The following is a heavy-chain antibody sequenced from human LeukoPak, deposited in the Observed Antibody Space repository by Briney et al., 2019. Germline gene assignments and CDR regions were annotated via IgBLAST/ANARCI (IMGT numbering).Heavy chain of an antibody. Sequence: SETLSLTCAVYVDSLIVYYWGCIRQPPGKGLEWIGEINHSGNTNYNPSLKSRVTISVDTFCNQFSLKLSPVTRLCITVYYGARGWFYCGGDCYVDYWGQGTLVTVSS. V-gene: IGHV4-34*01. CDR3: ARGWFYCGGDCYVDY. J-gene: IGHJ4*02. D-gene: IGHD2-21*02. CDR2: INHSGNT. CDR1: VDSLIVYY.